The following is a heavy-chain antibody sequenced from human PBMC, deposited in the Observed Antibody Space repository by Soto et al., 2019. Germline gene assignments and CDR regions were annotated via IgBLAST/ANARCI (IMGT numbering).Heavy chain of an antibody. CDR3: AHMSSSWYGNWFDP. V-gene: IGHV2-5*01. Sequence: SGPMLVNPTHTLTLTCTFSGFSLSTSGVGVGLIRQPPGKALEWLALIYWNDDKRYSPSLKSRLTITKDTSKNQVVLTMTNMDPVDTATYYCAHMSSSWYGNWFDPWGQGTLVTVSS. CDR1: GFSLSTSGVG. D-gene: IGHD6-13*01. CDR2: IYWNDDK. J-gene: IGHJ5*02.